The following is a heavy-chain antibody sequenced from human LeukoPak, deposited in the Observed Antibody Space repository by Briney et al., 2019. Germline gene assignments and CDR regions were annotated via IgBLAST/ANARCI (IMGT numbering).Heavy chain of an antibody. CDR3: ARAQDFSDSSGPNYLDF. D-gene: IGHD3-22*01. CDR2: FSHRGGS. V-gene: IGHV4-39*07. J-gene: IGHJ4*02. CDR1: GGSISSNNYY. Sequence: PSETLSITCTVSGGSISSNNYYWNWIRQSPGKGLEWIGSFSHRGGSYHNPSLKSRVTISVDTSKNQFSLKLLSVTAADTAVYYCARAQDFSDSSGPNYLDFWGRGILVTVSS.